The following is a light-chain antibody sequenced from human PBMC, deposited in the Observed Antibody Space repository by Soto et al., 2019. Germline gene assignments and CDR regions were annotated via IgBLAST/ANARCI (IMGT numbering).Light chain of an antibody. V-gene: IGKV3-15*01. J-gene: IGKJ1*01. CDR2: GAS. CDR1: QSVSSN. Sequence: EIVVTQSPATLSVSPGERATLSCRASQSVSSNLAWYQQKPGQAPRLLIYGASTRATGIPARFSGSGSGTEFTLTISSLQSEDFAVYXCQQYNNWPPWTFGQGTKVEIK. CDR3: QQYNNWPPWT.